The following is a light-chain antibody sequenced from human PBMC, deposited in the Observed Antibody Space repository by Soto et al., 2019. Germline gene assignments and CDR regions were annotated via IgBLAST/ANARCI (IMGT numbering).Light chain of an antibody. Sequence: EIVLTQSPGTLSLSPGERATLSCRASQSVRSSYLAWYQQKPGQAPRLLIYGASSRATGIPDRFSGSGSGTDFTLTISSLQAEDVAVYYCQQYYSVPLTFGGGTKVEVK. V-gene: IGKV3-20*01. CDR3: QQYYSVPLT. J-gene: IGKJ4*01. CDR2: GAS. CDR1: QSVRSSY.